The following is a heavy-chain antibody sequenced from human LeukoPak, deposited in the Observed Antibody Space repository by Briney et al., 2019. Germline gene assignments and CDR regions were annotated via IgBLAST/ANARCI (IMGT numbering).Heavy chain of an antibody. J-gene: IGHJ3*02. Sequence: ASVKVSCKASGYTFTSYDIHWVRQATGQGLEWMGWMNPNSGNTGYEQKFQGRVTMTRNTSISTAYMELSSLRSEDTAVYYCARGLRPIFGVVQNDAFDIWGQGTMVTVSS. D-gene: IGHD3-3*01. CDR3: ARGLRPIFGVVQNDAFDI. CDR2: MNPNSGNT. CDR1: GYTFTSYD. V-gene: IGHV1-8*01.